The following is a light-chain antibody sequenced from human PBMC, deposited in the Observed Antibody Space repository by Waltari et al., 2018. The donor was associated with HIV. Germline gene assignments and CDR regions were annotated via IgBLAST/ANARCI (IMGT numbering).Light chain of an antibody. J-gene: IGKJ4*01. CDR1: QRVSSY. V-gene: IGKV3-11*01. CDR2: DAS. Sequence: EIVLTQSPPTLSLSPGERATLSCRASQRVSSYLAWYQQNPGRAPRLLLYDASNRATGIPARFSGSGSGTDYTLTSSSLEPEDFAVYYCQQRSNWPLTFGGGTKVEIK. CDR3: QQRSNWPLT.